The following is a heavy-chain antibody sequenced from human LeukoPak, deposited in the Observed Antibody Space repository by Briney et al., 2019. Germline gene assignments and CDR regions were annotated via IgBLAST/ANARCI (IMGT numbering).Heavy chain of an antibody. CDR3: ARVRRYNWNYAHLPEYYFDY. J-gene: IGHJ4*02. Sequence: PSETLSLTCTVSGGSISSSSYYWGWIRQPPGKGLEWIGSIYYSGSTYYNPSLKSRVTISVDTSKNQFSLKLSSVTAADTAVYYCARVRRYNWNYAHLPEYYFDYWGQGTLVTVSS. CDR2: IYYSGST. V-gene: IGHV4-39*07. D-gene: IGHD1-7*01. CDR1: GGSISSSSYY.